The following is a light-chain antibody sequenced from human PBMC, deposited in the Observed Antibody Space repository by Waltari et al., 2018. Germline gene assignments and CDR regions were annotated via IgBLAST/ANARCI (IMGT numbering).Light chain of an antibody. V-gene: IGKV3-20*01. CDR3: QKYSSSPLT. J-gene: IGKJ4*01. Sequence: VILTQSPAPLSLSPGERANLSCRASQSVSSYLAWYQQKPWHAPRLLIYGASSRATGIPDRFSGSGSGTEFTLTISSLEPEDFAVYYCQKYSSSPLTFGGGTKVEIK. CDR1: QSVSSY. CDR2: GAS.